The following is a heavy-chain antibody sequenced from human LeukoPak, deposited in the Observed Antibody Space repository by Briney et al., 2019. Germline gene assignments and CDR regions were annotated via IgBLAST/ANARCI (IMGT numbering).Heavy chain of an antibody. CDR2: ISGSGGSA. CDR1: GFTFSSYA. CDR3: AKDRSGGIVGATGR. D-gene: IGHD1-26*01. Sequence: GGSLRLSCAASGFTFSSYAMSWVRQAPGKGLEWVSAISGSGGSAYYADSVKGRFTISRDNSKNTLYLQMNSLRAEDTAVYYCAKDRSGGIVGATGRWGQGTLVTVSS. V-gene: IGHV3-23*01. J-gene: IGHJ4*02.